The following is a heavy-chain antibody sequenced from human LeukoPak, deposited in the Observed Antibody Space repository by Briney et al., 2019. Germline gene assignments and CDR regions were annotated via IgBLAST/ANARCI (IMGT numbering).Heavy chain of an antibody. D-gene: IGHD4-17*01. J-gene: IGHJ4*02. Sequence: SETLSLTCAVSGVSFNDYYWSWVRQTPGKGLEWIGEINHSGYTNDSPSLKSRVTLSIDTSRKQFSLSVRSVTVADTGIYYCTRMTTGHDYWGQGTLVTVSS. CDR1: GVSFNDYY. CDR3: TRMTTGHDY. V-gene: IGHV4-34*01. CDR2: INHSGYT.